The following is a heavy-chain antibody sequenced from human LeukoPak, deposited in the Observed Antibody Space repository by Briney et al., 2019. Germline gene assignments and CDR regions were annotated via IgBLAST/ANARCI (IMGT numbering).Heavy chain of an antibody. CDR3: ARAYSSGLIDY. D-gene: IGHD6-19*01. CDR1: GGTFSSYA. J-gene: IGHJ4*02. Sequence: ASVKVSCKASGGTFSSYAISWVRQAPGQGLEWMGIINPSGGSTSYAQKFQGRVTMTRNTSISTAYMELSSLRSEDTAVYYCARAYSSGLIDYWGQGTLVTVSS. V-gene: IGHV1-46*01. CDR2: INPSGGST.